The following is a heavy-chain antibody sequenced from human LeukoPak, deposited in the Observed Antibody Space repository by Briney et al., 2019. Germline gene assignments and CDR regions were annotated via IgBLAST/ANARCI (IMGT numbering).Heavy chain of an antibody. Sequence: SEALSLTCTVSGGSMSTYYWSWIRQPPGKGLEWIAYIYHSGSTNYNPSLKSRVTISVNTSKNQFSVKLNSVTAADTAVYYCARDGMPYFYHYYYYYMDVWGKGTTVTISS. CDR3: ARDGMPYFYHYYYYYMDV. CDR2: IYHSGST. J-gene: IGHJ6*03. V-gene: IGHV4-59*01. CDR1: GGSMSTYY. D-gene: IGHD2/OR15-2a*01.